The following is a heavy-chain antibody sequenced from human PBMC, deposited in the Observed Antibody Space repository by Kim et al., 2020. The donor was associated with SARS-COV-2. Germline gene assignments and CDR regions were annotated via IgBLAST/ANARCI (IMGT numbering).Heavy chain of an antibody. CDR3: TKGGATVLDAFDL. Sequence: GGSLRLSCAASGFTFNNYAMAWVRQAPGKGLQWVAIITSSGSSADYADSVKGRLTLSRDNSKNTLYLQMNSLRVEDTAVYYCTKGGATVLDAFDLWGQGTVVAVSS. J-gene: IGHJ3*01. D-gene: IGHD1-26*01. CDR2: ITSSGSSA. V-gene: IGHV3-23*01. CDR1: GFTFNNYA.